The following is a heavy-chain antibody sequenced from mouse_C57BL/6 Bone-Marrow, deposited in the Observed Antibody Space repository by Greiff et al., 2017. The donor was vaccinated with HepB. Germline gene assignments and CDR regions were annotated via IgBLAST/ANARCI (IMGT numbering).Heavy chain of an antibody. CDR3: ARTYYDYGGYAMDY. J-gene: IGHJ4*01. Sequence: VQLQQPGAELVMPGASVKLSCKASGYTFTSYWMHWVKQRPGQGLEWIGEIDPSDSYTNYNQKFKGTSTLTVDKSSSTAYMQLRSLTSEDSAVYYCARTYYDYGGYAMDYWGQGTSVTVSS. V-gene: IGHV1-69*01. CDR1: GYTFTSYW. D-gene: IGHD2-4*01. CDR2: IDPSDSYT.